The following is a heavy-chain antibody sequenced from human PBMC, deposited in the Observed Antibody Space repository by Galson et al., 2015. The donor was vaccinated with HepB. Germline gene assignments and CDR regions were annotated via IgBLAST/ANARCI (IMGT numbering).Heavy chain of an antibody. CDR2: IYYSGST. D-gene: IGHD2/OR15-2a*01. J-gene: IGHJ5*02. Sequence: ETLSLTCTVSGGSITSNNYYWGWIRQPPGKGLEWIGSIYYSGSTYYNPSLKSRVIISVDTSKNQSSLKLSSLTAADTAVYYCARTNSPPAHWFDPWGQGTLVTVSS. V-gene: IGHV4-39*07. CDR3: ARTNSPPAHWFDP. CDR1: GGSITSNNYY.